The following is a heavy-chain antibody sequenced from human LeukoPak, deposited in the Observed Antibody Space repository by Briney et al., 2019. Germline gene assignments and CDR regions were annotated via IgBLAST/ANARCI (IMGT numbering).Heavy chain of an antibody. V-gene: IGHV1-2*04. Sequence: ASVKVSCKASGYTFTGYYIHWVRQAPGQGLEWMGWINPNSGGTNYAQKFQGWVTMTRDTPIKTAYMELSRLKYDDTAVYYCAKDPGGDYGGSLAFDIWGQGTMVTVSS. D-gene: IGHD4-17*01. J-gene: IGHJ3*02. CDR1: GYTFTGYY. CDR3: AKDPGGDYGGSLAFDI. CDR2: INPNSGGT.